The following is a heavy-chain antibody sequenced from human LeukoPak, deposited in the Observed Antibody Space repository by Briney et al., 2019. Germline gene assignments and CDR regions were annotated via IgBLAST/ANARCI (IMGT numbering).Heavy chain of an antibody. CDR2: TNGDGSDI. V-gene: IGHV3-74*01. CDR1: GLTFRNYW. Sequence: PGRSLRLSCAVSGLTFRNYWMHWVRQAPGKGLVWVSRTNGDGSDISYADSVKGRFTISRDNAKNTLSLQMNSLTDDDTALYYCTVGFGHNWSPFENWGQGTLVTVSS. CDR3: TVGFGHNWSPFEN. J-gene: IGHJ4*02. D-gene: IGHD1-1*01.